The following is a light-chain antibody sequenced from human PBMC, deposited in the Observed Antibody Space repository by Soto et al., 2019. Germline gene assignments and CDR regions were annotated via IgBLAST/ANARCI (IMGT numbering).Light chain of an antibody. CDR3: QSYDNSLNGLYV. V-gene: IGLV1-40*01. Sequence: QSALTQPPSVSGAPGQRVTISCTGSNSNIGTGYDVHWYRHLPGTAPKLLIYDNNNRPSGVPDRFSGSKSGTSASLTITGLQAEDEGDYYCQSYDNSLNGLYVFGTGTKLTVL. CDR1: NSNIGTGYD. J-gene: IGLJ1*01. CDR2: DNN.